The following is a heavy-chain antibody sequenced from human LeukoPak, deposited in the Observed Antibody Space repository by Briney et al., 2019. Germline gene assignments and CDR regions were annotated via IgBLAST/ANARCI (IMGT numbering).Heavy chain of an antibody. CDR2: IYHSGST. Sequence: SETLSLTCTVSGASISTIISYWSWIRQPPGKGLEWIGYIYHSGSTYYNPSLKSRVTISVDRSKNQFSLKLSSVTAADTAVYYCAGRREDTAMVSNWFDPWGQGTLVTVSS. CDR3: AGRREDTAMVSNWFDP. CDR1: GASISTIISY. J-gene: IGHJ5*02. D-gene: IGHD5-18*01. V-gene: IGHV4-30-2*01.